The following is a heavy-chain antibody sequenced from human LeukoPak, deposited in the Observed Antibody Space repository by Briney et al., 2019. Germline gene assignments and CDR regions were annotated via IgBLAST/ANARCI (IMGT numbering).Heavy chain of an antibody. D-gene: IGHD2-21*01. CDR3: ARHGGHYQSDD. J-gene: IGHJ4*02. CDR1: GGSITSNH. V-gene: IGHV4-4*02. Sequence: SETLPLTCTVSGGSITSNHWSWVRQPPGKGLEWIGQVHHSGGTSYNPSLRSRVTISIDKSENQFSLKLNSVTAADTAVYYCARHGGHYQSDDWGQGTLVTVSS. CDR2: VHHSGGT.